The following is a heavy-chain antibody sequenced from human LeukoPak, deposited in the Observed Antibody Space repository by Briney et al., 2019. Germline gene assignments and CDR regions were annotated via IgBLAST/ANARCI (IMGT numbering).Heavy chain of an antibody. CDR3: ARDWSIAAAGTIDY. D-gene: IGHD6-13*01. CDR2: IIPILGIA. V-gene: IGHV1-69*04. Sequence: SVKVSCKASGGTFSSYAISRVRQAPGQGLEWMGRIIPILGIANYAQKFQGRVTITADKSTSTAYMELSSLRSEDTAVYYCARDWSIAAAGTIDYWGQGTLVTVSS. J-gene: IGHJ4*02. CDR1: GGTFSSYA.